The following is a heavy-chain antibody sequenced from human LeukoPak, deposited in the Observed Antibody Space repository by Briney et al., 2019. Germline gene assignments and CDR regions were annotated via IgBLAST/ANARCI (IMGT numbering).Heavy chain of an antibody. Sequence: CNIHWVRQAPGQGLEWMGWINPDSGYTNYAQKFQGRVTMTRDTSINTAYMELSRLTSDDTAVYYCATDPRTTVFGTFRYYYMDVWGEGTTVAVSS. CDR1: CN. CDR2: INPDSGYT. D-gene: IGHD3-3*01. CDR3: ATDPRTTVFGTFRYYYMDV. J-gene: IGHJ6*03. V-gene: IGHV1-2*02.